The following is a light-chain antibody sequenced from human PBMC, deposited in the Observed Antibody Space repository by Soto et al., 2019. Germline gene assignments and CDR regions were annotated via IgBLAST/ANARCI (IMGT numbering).Light chain of an antibody. CDR2: DAS. Sequence: SNLDASGSDRLPVRNRCSQSISSWLAWYQQKLGKAPKLLIYDASNLETGVPSRFSGSGSGIEFTLTIRSLQPEDIATYYCQHYSHLITFGQGTRLEIK. CDR1: QSISSW. CDR3: QHYSHLIT. J-gene: IGKJ5*01. V-gene: IGKV1-5*01.